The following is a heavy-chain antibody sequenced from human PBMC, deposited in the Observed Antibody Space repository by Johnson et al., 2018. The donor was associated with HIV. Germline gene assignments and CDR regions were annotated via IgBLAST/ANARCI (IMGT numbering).Heavy chain of an antibody. J-gene: IGHJ3*02. D-gene: IGHD1-7*01. CDR1: GFTVSSNY. CDR2: LYSGGST. CDR3: ARDSGTTRLSAFDI. Sequence: VQLVESGGGLVQPGGSLRLSCAASGFTVSSNYMSWVRQAPGKGLEWVSVLYSGGSTYYADSVKGRFTISRDNSKNTLYLQMNSLRAEDTAVYYCARDSGTTRLSAFDIWGQGTMVTVSS. V-gene: IGHV3-66*02.